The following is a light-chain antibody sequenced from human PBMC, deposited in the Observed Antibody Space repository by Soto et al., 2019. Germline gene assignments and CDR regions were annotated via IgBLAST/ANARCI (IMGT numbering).Light chain of an antibody. Sequence: EIVLTQSPATLSLSPGERATLSCRASQSLSNFLAWYQQKPGQAPRLLIYDASNRATGIPVRFSGSGSGTDFTLTISSLEPEDFAVYYCQQRSNPFTFGPGTTGEIK. J-gene: IGKJ3*01. V-gene: IGKV3-11*01. CDR2: DAS. CDR1: QSLSNF. CDR3: QQRSNPFT.